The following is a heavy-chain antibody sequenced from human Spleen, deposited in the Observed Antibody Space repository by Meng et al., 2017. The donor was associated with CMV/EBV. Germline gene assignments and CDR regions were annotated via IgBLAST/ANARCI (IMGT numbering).Heavy chain of an antibody. CDR1: GFTFSSYE. Sequence: GESLKISCAASGFTFSSYEMNWVRQAPGKGLEWVSYISSSGSTIYYADSVKGRFTISRDNAKNPLYLQMNSLRAEETAVYYCSRDYCSSTSCYYDVFDIWGQGTMVTVSS. J-gene: IGHJ3*02. CDR3: SRDYCSSTSCYYDVFDI. V-gene: IGHV3-48*03. D-gene: IGHD2-2*01. CDR2: ISSSGSTI.